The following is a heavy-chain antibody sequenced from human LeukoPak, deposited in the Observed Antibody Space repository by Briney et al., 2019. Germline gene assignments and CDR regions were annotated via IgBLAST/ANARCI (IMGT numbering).Heavy chain of an antibody. CDR3: ARPTQSGVISGNDAFDI. V-gene: IGHV3-11*04. D-gene: IGHD1-26*01. CDR1: AFSFSVYY. CDR2: ISDDGEVV. J-gene: IGHJ3*02. Sequence: GGSLRLSCAASAFSFSVYYMTWIRHTPGKGLECISYISDDGEVVFYADSVKGRFTISRDNAQKSLYLQMNSLRAEDTAVYYCARPTQSGVISGNDAFDIWGQGTMVTVSS.